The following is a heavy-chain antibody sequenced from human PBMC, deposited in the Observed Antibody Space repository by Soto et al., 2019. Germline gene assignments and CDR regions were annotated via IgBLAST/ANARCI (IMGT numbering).Heavy chain of an antibody. D-gene: IGHD2-21*02. CDR3: ARDRHAYCGGDCPMDV. V-gene: IGHV3-33*01. J-gene: IGHJ6*02. CDR1: GFIFSTYG. Sequence: QVQLVESGGGVVQPGRSLRLSCVASGFIFSTYGMHWVRQAPGKGLEWVAVIWYDGSNKYYADSVKGRFTISRDNSKNTLYLQMNSRRAEDTAVYYCARDRHAYCGGDCPMDVWGQGTTVTVSS. CDR2: IWYDGSNK.